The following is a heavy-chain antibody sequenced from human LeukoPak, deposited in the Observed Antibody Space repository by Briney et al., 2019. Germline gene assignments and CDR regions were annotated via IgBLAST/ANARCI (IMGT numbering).Heavy chain of an antibody. J-gene: IGHJ4*02. V-gene: IGHV4-34*01. CDR3: ARGAVDTAMAFDY. CDR1: GGSFSGYY. CDR2: INHSGST. D-gene: IGHD5-18*01. Sequence: SETLSLTCAVYGGSFSGYYWSWIRQPPGKGLEWIGEINHSGSTNYNPSLKSRVTISVDTSKNQFYLKLSSVTAADTAVYYCARGAVDTAMAFDYWGQGTLVTVSS.